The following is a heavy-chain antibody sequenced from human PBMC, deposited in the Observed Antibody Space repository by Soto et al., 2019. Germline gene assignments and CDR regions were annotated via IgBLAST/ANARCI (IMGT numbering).Heavy chain of an antibody. CDR3: ARDPQIGSSSGWFDP. Sequence: EGSLRLSCAASGFTFSSYSMNWVRQAPGKGLEWVSSISSSSSYIYYADSVKGRFTISRDNAKNSLYLQMNSLRAEDTAVYYCARDPQIGSSSGWFDPGGQGTLVTVAS. J-gene: IGHJ5*02. CDR1: GFTFSSYS. V-gene: IGHV3-21*01. D-gene: IGHD6-6*01. CDR2: ISSSSSYI.